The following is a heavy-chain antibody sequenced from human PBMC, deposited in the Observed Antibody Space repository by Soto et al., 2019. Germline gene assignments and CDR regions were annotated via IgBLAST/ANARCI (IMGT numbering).Heavy chain of an antibody. CDR3: AREGLLWFGEYWFDP. CDR1: GGSFSGYY. CDR2: INHSGST. Sequence: SETLSLACAVYGGSFSGYYWSWIRQPPGKGLEWIGEINHSGSTNYNPSLKSRVTISVDTSKNQFSLKLSSVTAADTAVYYCAREGLLWFGEYWFDPWGQGTLVTVSS. V-gene: IGHV4-34*01. D-gene: IGHD3-10*01. J-gene: IGHJ5*02.